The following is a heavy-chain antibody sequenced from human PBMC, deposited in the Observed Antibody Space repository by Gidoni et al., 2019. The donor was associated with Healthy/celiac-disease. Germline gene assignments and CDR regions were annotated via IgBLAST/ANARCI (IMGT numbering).Heavy chain of an antibody. V-gene: IGHV4-34*01. CDR3: ARGFIVVVPAAIGPNYYYYGMDV. Sequence: QVQLQQWGAGLLKPSETLSLTCAVYGGSFSGYYWSWIRQPPGKGLEWIGEINHSGSTNYNPSLKSRVTISVDTSKNQFSLKLSSVTAADTAVYYCARGFIVVVPAAIGPNYYYYGMDVWGQGTTVTVSS. CDR2: INHSGST. D-gene: IGHD2-2*01. J-gene: IGHJ6*02. CDR1: GGSFSGYY.